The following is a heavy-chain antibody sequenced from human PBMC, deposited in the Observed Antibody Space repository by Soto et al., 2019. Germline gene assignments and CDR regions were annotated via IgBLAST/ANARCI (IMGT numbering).Heavy chain of an antibody. J-gene: IGHJ4*02. CDR2: IYYRGTT. D-gene: IGHD3-22*01. V-gene: IGHV4-31*03. CDR1: GGSISSDDYF. CDR3: ARLGNYYDSGGFYMGGLDY. Sequence: QVQLQESGPGLVNPSQTLSLTCTVSGGSISSDDYFWSWIRQHPGKGLEWIGYIYYRGTTYYNPSIKCRASISVDTSKNQFSLKLNSVTAADTAVYYCARLGNYYDSGGFYMGGLDYWGQGPLVTVSS.